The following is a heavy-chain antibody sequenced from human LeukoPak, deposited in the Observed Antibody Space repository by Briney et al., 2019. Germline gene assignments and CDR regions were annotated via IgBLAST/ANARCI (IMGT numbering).Heavy chain of an antibody. V-gene: IGHV4-30-4*08. CDR3: AREGGSWGVPAATPRAFDI. Sequence: SQTLSLTCTVSGGSISSGDYYWSWIRQPPGKGLEWIGYIYYSGSTYYNPSLKSRVTISVDTSKNQFSLKLSSVTAADTAVYYCAREGGSWGVPAATPRAFDIWGQGAMVTVSS. CDR2: IYYSGST. D-gene: IGHD2-2*01. J-gene: IGHJ3*02. CDR1: GGSISSGDYY.